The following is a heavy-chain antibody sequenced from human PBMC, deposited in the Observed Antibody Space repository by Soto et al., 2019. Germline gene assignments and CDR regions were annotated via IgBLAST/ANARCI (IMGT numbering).Heavy chain of an antibody. V-gene: IGHV5-10-1*01. Sequence: PGESLEISCKVSGYSFTSYWSSWVRQMPGKGLEWMGRIDPSDSYTNYSPSFQGHVTISADKSISTAYLQWSSLKASDTAMYYCARVQGVPQWLVPYYYYGMDVWGQGTTVTVSS. D-gene: IGHD6-19*01. CDR2: IDPSDSYT. J-gene: IGHJ6*02. CDR3: ARVQGVPQWLVPYYYYGMDV. CDR1: GYSFTSYW.